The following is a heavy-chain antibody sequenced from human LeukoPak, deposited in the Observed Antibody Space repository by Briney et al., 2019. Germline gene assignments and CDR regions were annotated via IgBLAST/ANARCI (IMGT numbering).Heavy chain of an antibody. J-gene: IGHJ4*02. Sequence: SQTLSLTCTVSGGSISSGGYYWSWIRQHPGKGLEWIGYIYYSGSTYYNPSLKSRVTISVDTSKNQFSLKLSSVTAADKAVYYCARTTVTTYYFDYWGQGTLVTVSS. D-gene: IGHD4-17*01. CDR3: ARTTVTTYYFDY. V-gene: IGHV4-31*03. CDR2: IYYSGST. CDR1: GGSISSGGYY.